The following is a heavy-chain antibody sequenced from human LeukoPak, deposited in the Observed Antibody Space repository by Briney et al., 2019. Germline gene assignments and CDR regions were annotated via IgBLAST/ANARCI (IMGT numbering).Heavy chain of an antibody. CDR3: ARDRGGSFDY. V-gene: IGHV3-30*02. CDR2: IRYDGSNK. J-gene: IGHJ4*02. CDR1: GFTFSSYG. D-gene: IGHD3-10*01. Sequence: GGSLRLSCAASGFTFSSYGMHWVRQAPGKGLEWVAFIRYDGSNKYYADSVKGRFTISRDNAKNSLYLQMNSLRAEDTAVYYCARDRGGSFDYWGQGTLVTVSS.